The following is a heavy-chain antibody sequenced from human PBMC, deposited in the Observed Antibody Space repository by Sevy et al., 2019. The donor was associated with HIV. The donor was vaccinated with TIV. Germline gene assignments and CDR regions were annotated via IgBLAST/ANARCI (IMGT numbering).Heavy chain of an antibody. CDR2: LNYDGSYT. CDR3: ARSKVGVGDAFDI. V-gene: IGHV3-74*01. D-gene: IGHD3-16*01. Sequence: GGSLRLSCAASGFTFSSHWMQWVRQDPGKGLVWVSRLNYDGSYTNYADSVKGRFTISRDNAKSTLYLQMNSLRAEDTALYYCARSKVGVGDAFDIWGQGTMVTVSS. J-gene: IGHJ3*02. CDR1: GFTFSSHW.